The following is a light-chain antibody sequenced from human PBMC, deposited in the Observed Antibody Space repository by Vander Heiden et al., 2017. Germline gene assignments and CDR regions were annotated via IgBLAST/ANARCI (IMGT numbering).Light chain of an antibody. V-gene: IGKV2-28*01. Sequence: DIAMTQSPISLPVTPGEQASISCRSSQSLLHSNGYNYLDWYLQKPGQSPQLLIYLGANRASGVPDRFSGRGSGTDFTLKISRVEAEDVGVYYCMQALQTPWTFGQGTKVEIK. J-gene: IGKJ1*01. CDR2: LGA. CDR1: QSLLHSNGYNY. CDR3: MQALQTPWT.